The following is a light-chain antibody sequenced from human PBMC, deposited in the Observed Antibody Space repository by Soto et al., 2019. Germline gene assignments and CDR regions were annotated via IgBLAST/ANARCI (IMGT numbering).Light chain of an antibody. V-gene: IGKV3-15*01. CDR1: HSISTN. CDR3: QQYNSSPT. J-gene: IGKJ4*01. CDR2: GAS. Sequence: EIIMTQSPATLSVSPGEGATLSCRTSHSISTNLAWYQHKRGQSPRLLVYGASTRATGVPARFSGSGSGAEFTLSISSLQSEDFAVYYCQQYNSSPTFGGGTKVEIK.